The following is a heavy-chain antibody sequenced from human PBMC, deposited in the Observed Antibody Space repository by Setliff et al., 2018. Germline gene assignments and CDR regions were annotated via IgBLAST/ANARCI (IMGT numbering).Heavy chain of an antibody. V-gene: IGHV4-61*09. CDR2: IYSSGST. CDR1: GGSISSGSYY. CDR3: ARQEDDSSGYYSND. J-gene: IGHJ4*02. D-gene: IGHD3-22*01. Sequence: SETLSLTCTVSGGSISSGSYYWSWIRQPAGKGLEWIGHIYSSGSTNYNPSLKSRVTISVDRSKNQFSLKLSSVTAADTAVYYCARQEDDSSGYYSNDWGQGTLVTVSS.